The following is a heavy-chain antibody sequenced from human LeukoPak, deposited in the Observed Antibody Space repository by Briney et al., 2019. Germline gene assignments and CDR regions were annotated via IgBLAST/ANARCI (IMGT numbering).Heavy chain of an antibody. D-gene: IGHD3-10*01. J-gene: IGHJ4*02. CDR1: GFTFSSYA. CDR2: ISGGGGST. CDR3: VKESSVRGVSIAAY. Sequence: AGSLSLSCAASGFTFSSYAMTWVRQAPEKGLEWLSSISGGGGSTYYADSVKGRFTMSRDNSKNTVYLLLNSLRPDDTAVYYCVKESSVRGVSIAAYWGQGTLVTVSS. V-gene: IGHV3-23*01.